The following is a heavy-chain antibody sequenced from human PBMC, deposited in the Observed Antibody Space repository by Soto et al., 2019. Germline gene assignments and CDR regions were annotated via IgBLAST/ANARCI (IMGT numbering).Heavy chain of an antibody. Sequence: QVQLVESGGGVVQPGRSLRLSCAASGFTFSSYAMHWVRQAPGKGLEWVAVISYDGSNKYYADSVKGRFTISRDNSKNTLYLQMNSLRAEDTAVYYCARDFSYYGSGIYYPESSYWGQGTLVTVSS. J-gene: IGHJ4*02. CDR3: ARDFSYYGSGIYYPESSY. CDR2: ISYDGSNK. D-gene: IGHD3-10*01. V-gene: IGHV3-30-3*01. CDR1: GFTFSSYA.